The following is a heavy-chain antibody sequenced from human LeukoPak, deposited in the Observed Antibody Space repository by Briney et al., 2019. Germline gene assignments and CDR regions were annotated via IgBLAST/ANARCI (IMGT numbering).Heavy chain of an antibody. CDR1: GYTLTELS. V-gene: IGHV1-24*01. J-gene: IGHJ4*02. CDR3: ATGYSQGLGSIDY. D-gene: IGHD5-18*01. Sequence: ASVKVSCKVSGYTLTELSMHWVRQAPGKGLEWMGGFDPEDGETIYAQKFQGRVTVTEDTSTDTAYMELSGLRSEDTAVYYCATGYSQGLGSIDYWGQGTLVTVSS. CDR2: FDPEDGET.